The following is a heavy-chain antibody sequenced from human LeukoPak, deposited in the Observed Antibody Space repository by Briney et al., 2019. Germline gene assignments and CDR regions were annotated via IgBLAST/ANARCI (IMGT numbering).Heavy chain of an antibody. CDR1: GFTFSLYG. V-gene: IGHV3-23*01. Sequence: TGGSLRLSCAASGFTFSLYGMIWVRQPPGKGLEWVSSIFPSGGEIHYADSVRGRFTTSRDNSKSTLSLQMNSLRAEDTAIYYCATYRQVLLPFESWGQGTLVTVSS. CDR2: IFPSGGEI. CDR3: ATYRQVLLPFES. D-gene: IGHD2-8*02. J-gene: IGHJ4*02.